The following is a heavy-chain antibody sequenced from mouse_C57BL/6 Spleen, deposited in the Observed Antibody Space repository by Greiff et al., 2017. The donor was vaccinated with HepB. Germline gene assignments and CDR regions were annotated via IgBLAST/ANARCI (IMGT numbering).Heavy chain of an antibody. J-gene: IGHJ4*01. CDR3: AKAYYSNRYYAMDY. Sequence: EVKLVESGGGLVKPGGSLKLSCAASGFTFSDYGMHWVRQAPEKGLEWVAYISSGSSTIYYADTVKGRFTISRDNAKNTLFLQMTSLRSEDTAMYYCAKAYYSNRYYAMDYWGQGTSVTVSS. V-gene: IGHV5-17*01. D-gene: IGHD2-5*01. CDR2: ISSGSSTI. CDR1: GFTFSDYG.